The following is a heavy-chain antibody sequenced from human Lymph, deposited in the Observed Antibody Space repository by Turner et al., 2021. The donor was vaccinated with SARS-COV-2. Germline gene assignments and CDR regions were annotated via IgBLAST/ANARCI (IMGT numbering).Heavy chain of an antibody. J-gene: IGHJ6*02. CDR1: GITVSRNY. V-gene: IGHV3-53*04. CDR3: ARDLDTAGGMDV. D-gene: IGHD5-18*01. CDR2: IYSGGSS. Sequence: EVQLVESGVGLVQPGGSLSLSCAASGITVSRNYMSWVRQAPGKGLEWVSVIYSGGSSYYADSVKGRFTISRHNSKNTLYLQMNSLRAEDTAVYYCARDLDTAGGMDVWGQGTTVTVSS.